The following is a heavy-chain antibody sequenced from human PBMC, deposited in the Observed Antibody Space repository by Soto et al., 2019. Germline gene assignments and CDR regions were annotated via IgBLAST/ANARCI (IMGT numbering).Heavy chain of an antibody. CDR2: IRSKANSYAT. V-gene: IGHV3-73*01. CDR1: GFTFSGSA. CDR3: TRQEYCTNGVCYSYYYYGMDV. J-gene: IGHJ6*02. Sequence: GGSLRLSCAASGFTFSGSAMHWVRQASGKGLEWVGRIRSKANSYATAYAASVKGRFTISRDDSKNTAYLQMNSLKTEDTAVYYCTRQEYCTNGVCYSYYYYGMDVWGQGTTVTVSS. D-gene: IGHD2-8*01.